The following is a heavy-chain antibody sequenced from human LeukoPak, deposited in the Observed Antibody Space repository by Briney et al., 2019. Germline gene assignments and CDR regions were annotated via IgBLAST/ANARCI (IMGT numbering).Heavy chain of an antibody. CDR1: GFTFSSYA. J-gene: IGHJ6*02. D-gene: IGHD6-13*01. Sequence: RGSLGLSCAASGFTFSSYAMSWVRQAPGKGLEWVSAISGSGGSTYYADSVKGRFTISRDNSKNTLYLQMNSLRAEDTAVYYCAKELAGYYGKDVWGQGTTVTVSS. CDR3: AKELAGYYGKDV. V-gene: IGHV3-23*01. CDR2: ISGSGGST.